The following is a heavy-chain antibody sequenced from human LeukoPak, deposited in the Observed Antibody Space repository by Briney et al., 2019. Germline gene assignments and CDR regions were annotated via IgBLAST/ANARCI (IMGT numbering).Heavy chain of an antibody. J-gene: IGHJ3*02. CDR2: INSDGSST. Sequence: GGSLRLSCAASGFTFSRYWMHWVRQAPGKALVWVSRINSDGSSTTYADSVKGRFTISRDNAKNSLYLQMNSLRDEDTAVYYCARMDIVVVVPAPGAFDIWGQGTMVTVSS. D-gene: IGHD2-15*01. V-gene: IGHV3-74*01. CDR1: GFTFSRYW. CDR3: ARMDIVVVVPAPGAFDI.